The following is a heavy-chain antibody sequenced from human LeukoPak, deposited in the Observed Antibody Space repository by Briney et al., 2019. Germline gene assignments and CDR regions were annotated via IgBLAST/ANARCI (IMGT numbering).Heavy chain of an antibody. Sequence: SETLSLTCTVSGGSISSYYWSWIRQPPGKGLEWIGYIYYSGSTNYNPSLKSRVTISVDTSKNQFSLKLSSVTAADTAVYYCARGDRGSLNAFDIWGQGTMVTVSS. J-gene: IGHJ3*02. CDR1: GGSISSYY. V-gene: IGHV4-59*01. CDR2: IYYSGST. D-gene: IGHD5-12*01. CDR3: ARGDRGSLNAFDI.